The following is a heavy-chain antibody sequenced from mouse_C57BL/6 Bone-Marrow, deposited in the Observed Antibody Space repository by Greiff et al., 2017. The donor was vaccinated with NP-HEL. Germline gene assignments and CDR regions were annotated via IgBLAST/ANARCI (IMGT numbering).Heavy chain of an antibody. Sequence: QVQLQQPGAELVRPGSSVKLSCKASGYTFTSYWMHWVKQRPIQGLEWIGNIDPSDSETHYNQKFKDKATLTVDKSSSTAYMQLSSLTSEDSAVYYFARRDYSNYEGFAYWGQGTLVTVSA. V-gene: IGHV1-52*01. CDR3: ARRDYSNYEGFAY. D-gene: IGHD2-5*01. CDR2: IDPSDSET. CDR1: GYTFTSYW. J-gene: IGHJ3*01.